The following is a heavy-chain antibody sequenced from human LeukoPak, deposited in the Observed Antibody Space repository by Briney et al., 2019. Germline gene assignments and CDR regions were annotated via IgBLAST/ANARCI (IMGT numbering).Heavy chain of an antibody. V-gene: IGHV3-74*01. CDR3: ARGGSPPEALGDTFDI. Sequence: PGGSLRLSCAASRFTFGNSWMRWVRQGPGKGLVWVSRISGDGSIIRYADSVKGRFTISRDNAKNTLYLQMNSLRAEDTAVYYCARGGSPPEALGDTFDIWGQGTMVTVSS. D-gene: IGHD1-26*01. CDR1: RFTFGNSW. CDR2: ISGDGSII. J-gene: IGHJ3*02.